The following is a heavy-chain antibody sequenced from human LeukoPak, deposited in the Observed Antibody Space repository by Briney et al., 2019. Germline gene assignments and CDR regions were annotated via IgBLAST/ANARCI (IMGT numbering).Heavy chain of an antibody. V-gene: IGHV4-59*08. CDR1: GGSISTYY. J-gene: IGHJ3*02. CDR3: ARHRAGGAGRAFDM. D-gene: IGHD1-1*01. Sequence: PSETLSLTCTVSGGSISTYYWSWIRQPPGKGLEWIGYIHYSESTNYNPSLKSRVTISVDTSKNQFSLNLSSVTAADTAVYFCARHRAGGAGRAFDMWGQGTMVTVSS. CDR2: IHYSEST.